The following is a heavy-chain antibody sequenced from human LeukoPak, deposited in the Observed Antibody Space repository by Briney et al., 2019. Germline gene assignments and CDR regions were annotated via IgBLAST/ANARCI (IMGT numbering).Heavy chain of an antibody. D-gene: IGHD6-13*01. V-gene: IGHV3-48*01. CDR3: AKGGSSWSEIDY. J-gene: IGHJ4*02. Sequence: GGSLRLSCAASGFSFSSYRVNWVRQAPGKGLEWVSYISSSSTIYYADSVKGRFTISRDNAKNSLYLQMNSLRADDTAVYYCAKGGSSWSEIDYWGQGTLVTVSS. CDR2: ISSSSTI. CDR1: GFSFSSYR.